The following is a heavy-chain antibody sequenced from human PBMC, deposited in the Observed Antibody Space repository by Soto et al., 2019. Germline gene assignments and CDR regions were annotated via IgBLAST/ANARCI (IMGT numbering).Heavy chain of an antibody. D-gene: IGHD2-2*01. Sequence: SETLSLTCAVSGGSISSGGYPWSWIRQPPGKGLEWIGYMYHSGSTYYNPSLKSRGTISIDRSKNQFSLKLSSVTAADTAVYYCARVPHYWGQGILVTVSS. CDR3: ARVPHY. J-gene: IGHJ4*02. CDR1: GGSISSGGYP. CDR2: MYHSGST. V-gene: IGHV4-30-2*01.